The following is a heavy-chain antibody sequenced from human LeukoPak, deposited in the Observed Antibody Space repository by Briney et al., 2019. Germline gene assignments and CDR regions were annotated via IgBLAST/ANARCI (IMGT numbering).Heavy chain of an antibody. CDR1: GFTFSSYA. V-gene: IGHV3-30-3*01. Sequence: GRSLRLSCAASGFTFSSYAMHWVRQAPGKGLEWVAVISYDGSNKYYADSVEGRFTISRDNSKNTLYLQMNSLRAEDTAVYYCARLKGEGSEDEDFDYWGQGTLVTVSS. CDR2: ISYDGSNK. CDR3: ARLKGEGSEDEDFDY. J-gene: IGHJ4*02.